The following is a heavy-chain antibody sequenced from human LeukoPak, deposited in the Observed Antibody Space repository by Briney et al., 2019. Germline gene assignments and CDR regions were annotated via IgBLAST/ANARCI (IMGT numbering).Heavy chain of an antibody. J-gene: IGHJ5*02. CDR3: ARGWAQQWLPTRNWFDP. D-gene: IGHD6-19*01. V-gene: IGHV1-8*02. CDR1: GYTFTGYY. Sequence: GASVKVSCKASGYTFTGYYMHWVRQAPGQGLEWMGWINPNSGNTGYAQKFQGRVTMTRNTSISTAYMELSSLRSEDTAVYYCARGWAQQWLPTRNWFDPWGQGTLVTVSS. CDR2: INPNSGNT.